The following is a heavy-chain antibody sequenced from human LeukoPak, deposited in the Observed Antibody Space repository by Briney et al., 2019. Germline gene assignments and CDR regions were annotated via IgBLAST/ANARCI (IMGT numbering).Heavy chain of an antibody. CDR2: IYYSGST. CDR3: ARVQFLEWLRPGAFDI. V-gene: IGHV4-30-4*08. J-gene: IGHJ3*02. D-gene: IGHD3-3*01. Sequence: PSETLSLTCAVSGGSFSGYYWSWIRQPPGKGLEWIGYIYYSGSTYYNPSLKSRVTISVDTSKNQFSLKLSSVTAADTAVYYCARVQFLEWLRPGAFDIWGQGTMVTVSS. CDR1: GGSFSGYY.